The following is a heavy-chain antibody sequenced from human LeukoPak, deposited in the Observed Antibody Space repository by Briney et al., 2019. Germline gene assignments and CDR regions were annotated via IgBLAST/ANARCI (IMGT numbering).Heavy chain of an antibody. CDR1: GASISRGSYY. Sequence: PSQTLSLTCTVSGASISRGSYYWSWIRQPAGKGLEWIGHIYTSGNTNYNPSLKSRVTISVDTSKNQFSLKLSSVTAADTAVYYCARDAKYQLPTYWGQGTLVSVSS. CDR2: IYTSGNT. D-gene: IGHD2-2*01. V-gene: IGHV4-61*09. J-gene: IGHJ4*02. CDR3: ARDAKYQLPTY.